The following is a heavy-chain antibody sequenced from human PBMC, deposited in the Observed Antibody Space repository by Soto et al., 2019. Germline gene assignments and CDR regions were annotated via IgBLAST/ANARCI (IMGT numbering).Heavy chain of an antibody. CDR2: IYWDDDK. CDR1: GFSLSTSGVG. CDR3: AHSRAARILGY. Sequence: QITLKESGPTLVKPTQPLTLTCTFSGFSLSTSGVGVGWIRQPPGKALDWLALIYWDDDKRYSPSLENRLTITKDTSKNQGVLTPATMDPVDTATYSCAHSRAARILGYCSQGTLVTVSS. J-gene: IGHJ4*02. D-gene: IGHD2-15*01. V-gene: IGHV2-5*02.